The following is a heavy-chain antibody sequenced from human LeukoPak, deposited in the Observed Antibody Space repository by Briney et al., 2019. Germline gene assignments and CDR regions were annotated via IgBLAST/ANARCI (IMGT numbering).Heavy chain of an antibody. CDR2: ISGSGGNT. Sequence: GGSLRLSCAASGFTFSTYSMTWVRQAPGKELEWVSAISGSGGNTYYADSVKGRFTISRDNSKNTLYLQMNSLRAEDTALYYCAKGRAAAYYFDYWGQGTLVTVSS. V-gene: IGHV3-23*01. CDR1: GFTFSTYS. D-gene: IGHD6-13*01. J-gene: IGHJ4*02. CDR3: AKGRAAAYYFDY.